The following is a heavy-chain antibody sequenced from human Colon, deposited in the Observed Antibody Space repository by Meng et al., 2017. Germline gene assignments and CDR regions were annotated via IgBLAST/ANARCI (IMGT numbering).Heavy chain of an antibody. CDR3: ARDKIVGPTILDC. CDR2: INQDESEI. J-gene: IGHJ4*02. CDR1: GFTFSSYW. V-gene: IGHV3-7*01. Sequence: GEALKISCAASGFTFSSYWTSLVRQAPGKVPEWVANINQDESEIYYVDSVKGRFTISRDNAKNLLYLQMNSLRDEDTAVYYCARDKIVGPTILDCWGQGTLVTVSS. D-gene: IGHD1-26*01.